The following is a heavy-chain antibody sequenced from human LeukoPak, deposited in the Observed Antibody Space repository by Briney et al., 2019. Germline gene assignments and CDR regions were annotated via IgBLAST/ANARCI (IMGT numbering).Heavy chain of an antibody. CDR1: GFTFTSSA. CDR2: IVVGSGNT. Sequence: ASVKVSCKASGFTFTSSAVQWVRQARVQRLEWIGWIVVGSGNTNYAQKFQERVTITRDMSTSTAYMELSSLRSEDTAVYYCARERTYCSGGSCFDAFDIWGQGTMVTVSS. CDR3: ARERTYCSGGSCFDAFDI. D-gene: IGHD2-15*01. J-gene: IGHJ3*02. V-gene: IGHV1-58*01.